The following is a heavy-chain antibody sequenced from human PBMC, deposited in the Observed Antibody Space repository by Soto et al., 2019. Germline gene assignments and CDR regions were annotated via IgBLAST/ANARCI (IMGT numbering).Heavy chain of an antibody. CDR1: GFTFSSYS. CDR3: AASLSGDPYPLDY. V-gene: IGHV3-48*04. J-gene: IGHJ4*01. CDR2: ISSSKSTT. D-gene: IGHD7-27*01. Sequence: PGGSLRLSCAASGFTFSSYSMNWVRQAPGKGLEWVSYISSSKSTTYYADSVKGRFTISRDNAKNSLYLQMTSLRAEDTAVYYCAASLSGDPYPLDYWGPGTLVTVSS.